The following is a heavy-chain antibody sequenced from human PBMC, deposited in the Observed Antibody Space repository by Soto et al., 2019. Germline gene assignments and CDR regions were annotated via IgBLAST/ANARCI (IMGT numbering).Heavy chain of an antibody. CDR3: ARDKITGLFDY. D-gene: IGHD2-8*02. CDR1: GGSFSGYY. J-gene: IGHJ4*02. V-gene: IGHV4-34*01. CDR2: INHSGST. Sequence: SETLSLTCAFYGGSFSGYYWTLIRQPPGTGLEWIGEINHSGSTNYNPSLKSRVTISVDTSKNQFSLKLTSVTAADTAVYYCARDKITGLFDYWGQGILVTVSS.